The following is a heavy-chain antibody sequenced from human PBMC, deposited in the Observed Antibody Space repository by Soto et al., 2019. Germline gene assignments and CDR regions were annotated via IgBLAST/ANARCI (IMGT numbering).Heavy chain of an antibody. V-gene: IGHV3-74*01. CDR2: IKAAASTT. CDR3: ATGALNRYWFDS. Sequence: EVQLVESGGGLVQPGGSLRLSCAASGFTFSTYWMHWVRQVPEKGLLWVSRIKAAASTTTYADSVQGRFTISRDNAKNLLYLQTTSLRADEYSVVNYCATGALNRYWFDSWGQGTLVTVSS. CDR1: GFTFSTYW. J-gene: IGHJ5*01.